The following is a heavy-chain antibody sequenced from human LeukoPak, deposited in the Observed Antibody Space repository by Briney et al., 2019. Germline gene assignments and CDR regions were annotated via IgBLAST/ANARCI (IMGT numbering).Heavy chain of an antibody. V-gene: IGHV3-33*01. Sequence: GGSLRLSCAASGFTFSSYGMHWVRQAPGKGLEWVAVIWYDGSNKYYADSVKARFTISRDNSKNTLYLQMNSLRAEDTAVYYCARDQYYYDSSGYYGGYDYWGQGTLVTVSS. CDR1: GFTFSSYG. D-gene: IGHD3-22*01. CDR2: IWYDGSNK. J-gene: IGHJ4*02. CDR3: ARDQYYYDSSGYYGGYDY.